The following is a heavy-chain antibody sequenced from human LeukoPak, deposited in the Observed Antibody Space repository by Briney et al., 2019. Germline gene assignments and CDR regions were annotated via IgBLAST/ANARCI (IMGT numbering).Heavy chain of an antibody. Sequence: PSETLSLTCTVSGGSIRGYYWSWIRQPPGKGLEWIGYIYYSGSTNYNPSLKSRVTISLDTYKNQFSLKLSSVTAADTAVYYCARYFDSSGWNYYFDLWGRGTLVTVSS. CDR2: IYYSGST. J-gene: IGHJ2*01. D-gene: IGHD3-22*01. CDR3: ARYFDSSGWNYYFDL. V-gene: IGHV4-59*01. CDR1: GGSIRGYY.